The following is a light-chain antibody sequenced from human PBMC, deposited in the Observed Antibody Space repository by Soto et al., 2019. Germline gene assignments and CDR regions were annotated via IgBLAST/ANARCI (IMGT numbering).Light chain of an antibody. Sequence: QSVLTQPPSVSGAPGQRVTISCTGSSSNIGAGFDVHWYQQLPGTAPKLLIYGDTNRPSGVPDRFSGYRSGTSASLAINGLQAEDEADYYCQSYDSSLSAPELFGTGTKLTVL. CDR2: GDT. J-gene: IGLJ1*01. CDR3: QSYDSSLSAPEL. V-gene: IGLV1-40*01. CDR1: SSNIGAGFD.